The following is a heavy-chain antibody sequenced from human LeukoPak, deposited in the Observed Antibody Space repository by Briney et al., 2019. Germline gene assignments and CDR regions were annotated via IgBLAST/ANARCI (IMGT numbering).Heavy chain of an antibody. CDR3: ATPGGYYGSYDY. Sequence: GASVKVSCEVSGYTLTELSMHWVRRAPGKGLEWMGGFDPEDGETIYAQKFQGRVTMTEDTSTDTAYMELSSLRSEDTAVYYCATPGGYYGSYDYWGQGTLVTVSS. CDR1: GYTLTELS. V-gene: IGHV1-24*01. J-gene: IGHJ4*02. CDR2: FDPEDGET. D-gene: IGHD3-22*01.